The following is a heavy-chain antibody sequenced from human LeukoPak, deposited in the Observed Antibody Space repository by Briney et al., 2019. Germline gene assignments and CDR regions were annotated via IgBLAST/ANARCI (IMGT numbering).Heavy chain of an antibody. CDR2: INRDGSST. CDR1: GFTFSSYW. D-gene: IGHD5-24*01. V-gene: IGHV3-74*01. Sequence: GSLTLSCAASGFTFSSYWMHWVRKAPGKGLVWVSRINRDGSSTSYADSVKGRFTISSDNAKNTLYLQMNSLSAEDTAVYYCARDAVEMATIPEYYYYYFMNGWGKGTTVTVS. J-gene: IGHJ6*03. CDR3: ARDAVEMATIPEYYYYYFMNG.